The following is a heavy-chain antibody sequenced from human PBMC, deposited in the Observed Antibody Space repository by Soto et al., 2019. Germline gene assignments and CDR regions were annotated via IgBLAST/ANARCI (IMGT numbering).Heavy chain of an antibody. CDR3: ARTSYDSSGTAADP. CDR1: GGSISSGGYY. CDR2: IYYSGST. J-gene: IGHJ5*02. V-gene: IGHV4-31*03. D-gene: IGHD3-22*01. Sequence: QVQLQESGPGLVKPSQTLSLTCTVSGGSISSGGYYWSWIRQHPGKGLEWIGYIYYSGSTYYHPPLKSRVTISVDTSKNQFSLKLSSVTAADTAVYYCARTSYDSSGTAADPWGQGTLVTVSS.